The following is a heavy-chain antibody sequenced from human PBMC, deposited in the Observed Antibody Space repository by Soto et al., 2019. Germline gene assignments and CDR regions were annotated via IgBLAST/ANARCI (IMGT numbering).Heavy chain of an antibody. CDR1: GFTFSDYA. CDR3: AKGGRQWLVTSDFNY. CDR2: VSHDGRNT. D-gene: IGHD6-19*01. V-gene: IGHV3-30*18. J-gene: IGHJ4*02. Sequence: VQLVESGGGVVQPGRSLRLSCAAFGFTFSDYAMNWVRQAPGKGLEWVAVVSHDGRNTHYADSVKGRFTISRDSSKNTVSLEMTSLRAEDTAVYYCAKGGRQWLVTSDFNYCGQGALVTVSS.